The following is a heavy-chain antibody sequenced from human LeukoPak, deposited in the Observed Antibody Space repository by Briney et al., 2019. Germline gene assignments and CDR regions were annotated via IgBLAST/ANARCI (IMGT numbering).Heavy chain of an antibody. CDR2: ISSSGTII. CDR1: GFTLSDYY. CDR3: ARVDRDGYNLFDY. D-gene: IGHD5-24*01. J-gene: IGHJ4*02. Sequence: GGSLRLSCAASGFTLSDYYMSWVRQAPGKGLEWVSYISSSGTIIYYADSVKGRFTISRDNAKNSLELQMNSMRDGDTAVYYCARVDRDGYNLFDYWGQGTLVTVSS. V-gene: IGHV3-11*04.